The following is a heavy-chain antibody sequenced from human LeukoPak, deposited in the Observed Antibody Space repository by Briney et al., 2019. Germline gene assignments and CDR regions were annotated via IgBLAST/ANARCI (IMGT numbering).Heavy chain of an antibody. CDR3: ARGLGYCSSTSCPDY. Sequence: GGSLRLSCAASGFTFSNYAMHWVRQAPGKGLEWVAVISYDGSNKYYADSVKGRFTISRDNSKNTLYLQMNSLRAEDTAVYYCARGLGYCSSTSCPDYWGQGTLVTVSS. J-gene: IGHJ4*02. V-gene: IGHV3-30-3*01. D-gene: IGHD2-2*01. CDR1: GFTFSNYA. CDR2: ISYDGSNK.